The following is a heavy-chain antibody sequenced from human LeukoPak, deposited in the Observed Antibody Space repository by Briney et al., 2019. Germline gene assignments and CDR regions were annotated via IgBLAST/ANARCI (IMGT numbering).Heavy chain of an antibody. Sequence: SGESLRLSCAASGFTFRDFDMSCVRQAPGRGLEWVSAISGSGDRTYYADSVKGRFTISTDNPKNTLYLQMNSLRAEDEAVYYCARHWVWGQGTLVTVSS. V-gene: IGHV3-23*01. D-gene: IGHD3-16*01. CDR1: GFTFRDFD. CDR3: ARHWV. J-gene: IGHJ4*02. CDR2: ISGSGDRT.